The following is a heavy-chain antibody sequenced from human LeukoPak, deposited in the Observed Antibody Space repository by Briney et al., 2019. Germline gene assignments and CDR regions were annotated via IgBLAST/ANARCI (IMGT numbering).Heavy chain of an antibody. CDR2: IYYSGST. V-gene: IGHV4-59*12. J-gene: IGHJ3*02. CDR3: ASPAHYDFWSGYYETFDS. D-gene: IGHD3-3*01. Sequence: SETLSLTCTVSGGSISSCYWSWIRQPPGKGLEWIGYIYYSGSTNYNPSLKSRVTISVDRSKNKFSLKLSSVTAADTAVYYCASPAHYDFWSGYYETFDSWGQGTMVTVSS. CDR1: GGSISSCY.